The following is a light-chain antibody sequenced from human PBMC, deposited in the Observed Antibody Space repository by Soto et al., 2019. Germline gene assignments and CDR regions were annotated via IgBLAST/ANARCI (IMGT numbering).Light chain of an antibody. Sequence: DIQVTQSPPTLSASVGDRVTITCRASQTISTWMAWYQQKPGKAPKLLVYDASTLQSGVASRFSGSGSGTEFTLIISGLQPDDFATYYCQQYNTYPWTFGQGTTGDIK. CDR3: QQYNTYPWT. CDR1: QTISTW. V-gene: IGKV1-5*01. J-gene: IGKJ1*01. CDR2: DAS.